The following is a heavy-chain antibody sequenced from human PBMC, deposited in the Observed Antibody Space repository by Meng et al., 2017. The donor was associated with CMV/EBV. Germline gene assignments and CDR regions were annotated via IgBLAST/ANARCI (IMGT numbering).Heavy chain of an antibody. CDR1: GYTLTSYD. V-gene: IGHV1-8*03. J-gene: IGHJ6*02. D-gene: IGHD2-2*02. CDR2: MNQNSGNT. CDR3: ARGEGFDCSSTSCYIYYYYYYGMDV. Sequence: ASVKVSCKASGYTLTSYDINWVRQATGQGLEWMGWMNQNSGNTGYAQKFQGRVTITRNTSISTAYMELSSLRSEETAVYYCARGEGFDCSSTSCYIYYYYYYGMDVWGQGTTVTVSS.